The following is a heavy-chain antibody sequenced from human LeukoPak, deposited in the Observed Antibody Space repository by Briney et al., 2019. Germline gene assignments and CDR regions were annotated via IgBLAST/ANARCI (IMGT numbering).Heavy chain of an antibody. J-gene: IGHJ4*02. CDR1: GGTFSSYA. V-gene: IGHV1-8*03. CDR2: MNPNSGNT. D-gene: IGHD2-2*01. CDR3: ARGRCLGSTNCYYFDS. Sequence: GASVKVSCKASGGTFSSYAISWVRQAPGQGLEWMGWMNPNSGNTGYAQKFQGRVTITRDTSASTAYMELSSLRYDDTAVYYCARGRCLGSTNCYYFDSWGQGTLVSVSS.